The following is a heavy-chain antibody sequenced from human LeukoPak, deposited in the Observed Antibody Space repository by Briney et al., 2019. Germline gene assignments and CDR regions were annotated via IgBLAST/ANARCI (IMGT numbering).Heavy chain of an antibody. V-gene: IGHV1-2*02. CDR1: GYTFTGYY. J-gene: IGHJ4*02. CDR3: ARRAYYDFWSGYWGALDYFDY. CDR2: INPNSGGT. D-gene: IGHD3-3*01. Sequence: ASVKVSCKASGYTFTGYYMHWVRQVPGQGLEWMGWINPNSGGTNYAQKFQGRVTMTRDTSISTAYMELSRLRSDDTAVYYCARRAYYDFWSGYWGALDYFDYCGQGTLVTVSS.